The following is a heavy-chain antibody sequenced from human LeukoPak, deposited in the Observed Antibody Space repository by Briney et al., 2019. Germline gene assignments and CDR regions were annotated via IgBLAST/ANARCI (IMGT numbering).Heavy chain of an antibody. Sequence: GGSLRLSCAASGFIFSSYAMHWVRQAPGKGLEWVAVISYDGSKKNYADSVKGRFTISRDNSKNTVYLQMNSLRAEDTAVYYCARDLSDIAVTIGHHSYYYGMDVWGQGTTVTVSS. D-gene: IGHD2-15*01. CDR1: GFIFSSYA. J-gene: IGHJ6*02. CDR2: ISYDGSKK. CDR3: ARDLSDIAVTIGHHSYYYGMDV. V-gene: IGHV3-30-3*01.